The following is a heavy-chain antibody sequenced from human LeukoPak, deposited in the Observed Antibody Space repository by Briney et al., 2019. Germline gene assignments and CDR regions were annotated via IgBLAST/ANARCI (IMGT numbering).Heavy chain of an antibody. CDR1: GFTFSDHY. J-gene: IGHJ3*02. D-gene: IGHD6-13*01. CDR3: ARDRVYAFDI. Sequence: GGSLRLSCAASGFTFSDHYMSWIRQAPGKGLEWLSYISSSGSTIYYADSVKGRFTISRDNSKNTLYLQMNSLRAEDTAVYYCARDRVYAFDIWGQGTMVTVSS. CDR2: ISSSGSTI. V-gene: IGHV3-11*01.